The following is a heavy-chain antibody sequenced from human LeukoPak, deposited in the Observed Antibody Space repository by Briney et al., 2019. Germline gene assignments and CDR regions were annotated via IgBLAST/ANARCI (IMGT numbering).Heavy chain of an antibody. V-gene: IGHV3-30*19. D-gene: IGHD6-6*01. CDR1: GFTFSSYG. CDR3: ARMSGSSHVYYFDY. J-gene: IGHJ4*02. Sequence: GGSLRLSCAASGFTFSSYGMHWVRQAPGKGLEWVAVIWYDGSNKYYADSVKGRFTISRDNSKNTLYLQMNSLRAEDTAVYYCARMSGSSHVYYFDYWGQGTLVTVSS. CDR2: IWYDGSNK.